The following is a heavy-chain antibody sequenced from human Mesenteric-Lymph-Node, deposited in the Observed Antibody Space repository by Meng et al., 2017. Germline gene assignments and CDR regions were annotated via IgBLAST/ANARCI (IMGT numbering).Heavy chain of an antibody. V-gene: IGHV1-69*06. CDR3: ARQKVSPQCTNGICYRTHFDY. Sequence: SVKVSCKASGDTFSTYAISWVRQAPGQGLEWMGGIIPVFGTANHAQKFQGRITITADKSSSTAYMELSILRSEDTAVYYCARQKVSPQCTNGICYRTHFDYWGQGTLVTVSS. CDR2: IIPVFGTA. D-gene: IGHD2-8*01. CDR1: GDTFSTYA. J-gene: IGHJ4*02.